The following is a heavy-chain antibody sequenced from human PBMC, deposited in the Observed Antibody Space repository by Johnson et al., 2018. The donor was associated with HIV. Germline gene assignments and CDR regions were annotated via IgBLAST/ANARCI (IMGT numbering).Heavy chain of an antibody. CDR1: GFAFSSYA. D-gene: IGHD6-13*01. CDR2: ISYDGSNK. J-gene: IGHJ3*02. Sequence: QVQLVESGGGVVQPGTSLRLSCTASGFAFSSYALHWVRQAPGKGLEWVAVISYDGSNKYYADSVKGRFTISRDNSKNTLYLQMNSLRAEDTAVYYCARGKGAAAGLDAFYIWGQGTMVTVSS. V-gene: IGHV3-30-3*01. CDR3: ARGKGAAAGLDAFYI.